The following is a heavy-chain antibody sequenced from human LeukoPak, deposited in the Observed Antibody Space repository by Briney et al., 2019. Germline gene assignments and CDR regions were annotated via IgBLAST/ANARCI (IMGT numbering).Heavy chain of an antibody. CDR3: ARKRHHYYGSGSYYNPLLDY. Sequence: SETLSLTCAVYGGSFSGYYWSWIRQPPGKGLEWIGEINHSGSTNYNPSLKGRVTISVDTSKNQFSLKLSSVTAADTAVYYCARKRHHYYGSGSYYNPLLDYWGQGTLVTVSS. V-gene: IGHV4-34*01. D-gene: IGHD3-10*01. CDR2: INHSGST. J-gene: IGHJ4*02. CDR1: GGSFSGYY.